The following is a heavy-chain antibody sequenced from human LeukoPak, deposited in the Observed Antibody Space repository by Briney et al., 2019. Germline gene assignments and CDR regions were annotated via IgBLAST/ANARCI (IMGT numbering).Heavy chain of an antibody. D-gene: IGHD6-19*01. CDR2: VSGSGDRI. J-gene: IGHJ3*02. V-gene: IGHV3-23*01. Sequence: GGSLRLSCAASGFTFSSYAMNWVRQAPGKGLEWVSFVSGSGDRIYYAGSVKGRFTISRDNSKDTLYLQMNSLRAEDTALYYCAKGPQWATGVAFDIWGQGTMVTVSS. CDR3: AKGPQWATGVAFDI. CDR1: GFTFSSYA.